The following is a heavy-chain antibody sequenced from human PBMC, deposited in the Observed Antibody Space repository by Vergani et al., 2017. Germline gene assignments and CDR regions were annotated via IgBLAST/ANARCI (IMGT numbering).Heavy chain of an antibody. CDR1: GFPFTTYY. CDR3: ARESYSSSWYYYYYYMDV. J-gene: IGHJ6*03. CDR2: IYPSGGST. V-gene: IGHV1-46*03. Sequence: QVQLVQSGAEMKKPGASARVSCKASGFPFTTYYIHWVRQAPGQGLEWMGTIYPSGGSTQTPQRFQGRVTMTGDTSTNTVYMELRSLRSEDTAVYYCARESYSSSWYYYYYYMDVWGKGTTVTVSS. D-gene: IGHD6-13*01.